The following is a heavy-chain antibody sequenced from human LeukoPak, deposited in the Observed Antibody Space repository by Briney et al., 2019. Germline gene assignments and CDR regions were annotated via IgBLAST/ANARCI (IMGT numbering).Heavy chain of an antibody. D-gene: IGHD6-6*01. Sequence: SETLSLTCTVSGASVSGSPYYWGWIRQPPGQGLEWIGSMYHSGSTYYNLSLKSRVTISVDTSKNHFSLKLTSVTAADTAVYYCARARYSTSNWFAPWGQGTLVTVSS. CDR2: MYHSGST. CDR1: GASVSGSPYY. V-gene: IGHV4-39*07. CDR3: ARARYSTSNWFAP. J-gene: IGHJ5*02.